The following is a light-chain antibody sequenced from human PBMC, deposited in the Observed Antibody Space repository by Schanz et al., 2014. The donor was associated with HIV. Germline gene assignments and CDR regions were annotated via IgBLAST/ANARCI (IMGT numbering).Light chain of an antibody. J-gene: IGKJ2*01. CDR3: QQSYSTPPYT. CDR1: QNIDKH. CDR2: AAS. Sequence: DIQMTQSPSSLSASVGDKVTITCRPSQNIDKHLNWYQQKPGTAPKLLIYAASTLQSGVPSRFSGSGSGTHFTLTINGLEPEDFATYFCQQSYSTPPYTFGQGTKLDI. V-gene: IGKV1-39*01.